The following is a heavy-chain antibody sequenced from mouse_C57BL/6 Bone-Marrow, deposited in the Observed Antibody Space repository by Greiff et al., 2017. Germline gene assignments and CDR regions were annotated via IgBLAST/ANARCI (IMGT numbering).Heavy chain of an antibody. CDR3: ARPGTTVPYYFDY. CDR2: ISSGSSTI. V-gene: IGHV5-17*01. CDR1: GFTFSDYG. Sequence: EVKVVESGGGLVKPGGSLKLSCAASGFTFSDYGMHWVRQAPEKGLEWVAYISSGSSTIYYADTVKGRFTISRDNAKNTLFLQMTSLRSEDTAMYYCARPGTTVPYYFDYWGQGTTLTVSS. J-gene: IGHJ2*01. D-gene: IGHD1-1*01.